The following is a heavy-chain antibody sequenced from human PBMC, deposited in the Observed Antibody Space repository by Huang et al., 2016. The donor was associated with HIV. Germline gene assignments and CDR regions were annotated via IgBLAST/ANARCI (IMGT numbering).Heavy chain of an antibody. J-gene: IGHJ6*02. CDR3: AREVRSVDTDRPDGYYYRGLDV. D-gene: IGHD2-2*03. Sequence: QLRESGPGLVTPSETLSLTCSASGTSMTSSTFYWGWFRQPPGRGLEWIGRVYVLRNTYYNPSLKSRVTISRDTANKQYSMRLTSVTAADTAVYFCAREVRSVDTDRPDGYYYRGLDVWGQGTTVIVSS. CDR1: GTSMTSSTFY. V-gene: IGHV4-39*02. CDR2: VYVLRNT.